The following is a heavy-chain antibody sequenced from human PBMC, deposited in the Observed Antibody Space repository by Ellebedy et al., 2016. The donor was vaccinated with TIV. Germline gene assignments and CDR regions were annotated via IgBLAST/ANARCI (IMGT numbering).Heavy chain of an antibody. D-gene: IGHD2-8*02. CDR2: FDPEGGET. Sequence: ASVKVSCKVSGYTLTELSMHWVRQAPGKGLEWMGGFDPEGGETIYAQKFQGRVTLTEDTSTDTAYMELSSLRSEDTAVYFCATGPLRLMSPRTGFDYWGQGTLVTVSS. CDR1: GYTLTELS. V-gene: IGHV1-24*01. CDR3: ATGPLRLMSPRTGFDY. J-gene: IGHJ4*02.